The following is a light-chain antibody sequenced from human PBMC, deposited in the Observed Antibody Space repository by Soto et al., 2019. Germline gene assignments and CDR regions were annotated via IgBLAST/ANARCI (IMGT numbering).Light chain of an antibody. V-gene: IGKV3-15*01. CDR2: DAS. Sequence: ETVMTQSPATLSVSPGERATLSCRASQSVSTNLAWYQQKPGQTPRLLIYDASIRTTSGPANFSGSGSGTEFTLIIGSLQSEDFAVYYHQQYNSWPFTFGGGTKVEIK. CDR3: QQYNSWPFT. CDR1: QSVSTN. J-gene: IGKJ4*01.